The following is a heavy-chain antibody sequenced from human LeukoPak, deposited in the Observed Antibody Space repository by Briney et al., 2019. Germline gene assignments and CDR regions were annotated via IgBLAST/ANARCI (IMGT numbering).Heavy chain of an antibody. D-gene: IGHD3-22*01. CDR2: IYYSGST. V-gene: IGHV4-59*01. CDR1: GGSISSYY. J-gene: IGHJ4*02. CDR3: ARVTGYMIEDYFDY. Sequence: PSETLSLTCTVSGGSISSYYWSWIRQPPGKGLEWVGYIYYSGSTNYNPSLKSRVTISVDTSKNQFSLKLSSVTAADTAVYYCARVTGYMIEDYFDYWGQGTLVTVSS.